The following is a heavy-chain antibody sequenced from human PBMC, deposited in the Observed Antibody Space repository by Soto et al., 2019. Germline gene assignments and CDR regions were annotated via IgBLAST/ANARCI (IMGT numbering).Heavy chain of an antibody. CDR1: GFTFVSYA. CDR3: ARDSYYYASGRSVEIDD. Sequence: QVQLVESGGGVVQPGRSLRLSCAASGFTFVSYALHWVRQAPGKGLEWVASISYDGSNKYYADSVKGRFTISRDSFKNTLYLQMNSLRPEDTALYYCARDSYYYASGRSVEIDDWGQGALDSVTS. J-gene: IGHJ4*02. D-gene: IGHD3-10*01. V-gene: IGHV3-30-3*01. CDR2: ISYDGSNK.